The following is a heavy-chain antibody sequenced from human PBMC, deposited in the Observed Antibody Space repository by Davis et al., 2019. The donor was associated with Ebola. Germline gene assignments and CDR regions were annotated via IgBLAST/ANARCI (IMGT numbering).Heavy chain of an antibody. CDR2: ISSSSNYI. CDR1: GFTFSSNS. V-gene: IGHV3-21*01. J-gene: IGHJ4*02. CDR3: ARGIAVSGSFYFDS. Sequence: GGSLRLSCAASGFTFSSNSMNWARQAPGKGLEWVSFISSSSNYIYYADSVKGRFTVSRDNAKNSLYLQMNSLRAEDTAVYYCARGIAVSGSFYFDSWGQGTLVTVSS. D-gene: IGHD6-19*01.